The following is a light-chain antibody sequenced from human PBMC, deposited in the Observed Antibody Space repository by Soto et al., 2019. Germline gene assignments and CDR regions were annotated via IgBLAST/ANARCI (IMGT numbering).Light chain of an antibody. Sequence: DIQMTQSPSTLSATVGDRVTITCRASQSISSWLAWYQQNPGKAPNIMIYAASTLQGGVPSRFRGSGSGTDFTLTISSLQPDDFETYYCQQFNTSPWTFGQGTKVDIK. CDR1: QSISSW. CDR3: QQFNTSPWT. CDR2: AAS. V-gene: IGKV1-5*01. J-gene: IGKJ1*01.